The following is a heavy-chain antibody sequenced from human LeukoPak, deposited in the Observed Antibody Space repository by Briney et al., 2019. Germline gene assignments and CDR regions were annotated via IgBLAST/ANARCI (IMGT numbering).Heavy chain of an antibody. CDR3: ARDRIAAAGLFDY. D-gene: IGHD6-13*01. J-gene: IGHJ4*02. Sequence: GASVKVSCKASGYTFTSYDINWVRQATGQGLEWMGWMNPNSGNTGYSQKFQGRVTITRDTSASTAYMELSSLRSEDTAVYYCARDRIAAAGLFDYWGQGTLVTVSS. V-gene: IGHV1-8*01. CDR1: GYTFTSYD. CDR2: MNPNSGNT.